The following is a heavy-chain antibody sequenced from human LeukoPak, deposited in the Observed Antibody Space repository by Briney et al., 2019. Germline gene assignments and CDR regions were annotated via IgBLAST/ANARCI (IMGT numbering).Heavy chain of an antibody. CDR1: GGSISSGGYY. CDR2: IYYSGST. Sequence: SETLSLTCTVSGGSISSGGYYWSWIRQHQGKGLEWIGYIYYSGSTYYNPSLKSRVTISVDTSKNQFSLKLSSVTAADTAVYYCARDLVSGYGDYALRGMAFAIWGQGTMVTVSS. D-gene: IGHD4-17*01. CDR3: ARDLVSGYGDYALRGMAFAI. V-gene: IGHV4-31*03. J-gene: IGHJ3*02.